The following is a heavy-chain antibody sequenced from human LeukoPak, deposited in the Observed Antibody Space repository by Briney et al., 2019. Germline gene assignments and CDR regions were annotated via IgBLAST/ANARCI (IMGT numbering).Heavy chain of an antibody. V-gene: IGHV1-18*01. CDR1: GYTFTTSG. J-gene: IGHJ6*03. CDR3: ARGEITMVRGVIIWDYMDV. D-gene: IGHD3-10*01. Sequence: ASVKASCKASGYTFTTSGISWVRQAPGHGLEGMGLISAYGANTDSAQKFQGRVTMTTESSTIRAYIERRSLRLDDTAVYYCARGEITMVRGVIIWDYMDVWGKGTTVTVSS. CDR2: ISAYGANT.